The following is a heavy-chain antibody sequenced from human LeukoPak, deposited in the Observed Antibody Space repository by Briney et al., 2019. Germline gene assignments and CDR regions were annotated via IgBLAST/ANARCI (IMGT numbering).Heavy chain of an antibody. CDR2: ISSSSSYI. D-gene: IGHD2-15*01. Sequence: PGGSLRLSCAASGFTFSSYSMNWVRQAPGKGLEWVSSISSSSSYIYYADSVKGRFTISRDNAKNSLYLQMNSLRAEDTAVYYCARDRVGYCSGGSCYGIDNWLDPWGQGTLVTVSS. V-gene: IGHV3-21*01. CDR1: GFTFSSYS. CDR3: ARDRVGYCSGGSCYGIDNWLDP. J-gene: IGHJ5*02.